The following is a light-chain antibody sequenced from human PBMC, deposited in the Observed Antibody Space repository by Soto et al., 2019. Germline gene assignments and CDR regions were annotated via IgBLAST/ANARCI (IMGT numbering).Light chain of an antibody. CDR3: QQLNSYPLN. J-gene: IGKJ4*01. CDR1: QSISNH. V-gene: IGKV1-9*01. Sequence: CSCVEAGLIIXXRASQSISNHLTWYQQKPGKAPKVXIHAASALQSGVPSRFSGSGAGTEFTLTISSLQPEDFATYYCQQLNSYPLNFGGGTKVDIK. CDR2: AAS.